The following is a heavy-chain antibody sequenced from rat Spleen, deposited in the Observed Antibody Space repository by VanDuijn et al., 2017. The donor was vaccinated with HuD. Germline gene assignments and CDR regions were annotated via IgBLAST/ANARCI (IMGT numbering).Heavy chain of an antibody. V-gene: IGHV5-7*01. CDR2: ITHDGTST. Sequence: EVQLVESGGGLVQPGRSMKLSCAASGFTFSNYYMAWVRQAPTKGLEWVATITHDGTSTFYRDSVKGRFTISRDNAKSTLYLQMDSLRSEDTATYYCTRPSFGYPFAYWGQGTLVTVSS. J-gene: IGHJ3*01. CDR1: GFTFSNYY. D-gene: IGHD1-7*01. CDR3: TRPSFGYPFAY.